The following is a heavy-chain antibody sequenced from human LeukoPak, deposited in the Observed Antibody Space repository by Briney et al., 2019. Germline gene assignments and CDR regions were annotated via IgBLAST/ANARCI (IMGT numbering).Heavy chain of an antibody. V-gene: IGHV3-30-3*01. CDR3: ARMSASGRTNGAFDV. CDR2: ISHDGSSD. Sequence: GGSLRLSCAASGFAFRSFAMHWVRQASGKGLDWVAVISHDGSSDYYSPSLRGRFTISRDTSKNTLYLQMNRLRPDDTATYYCARMSASGRTNGAFDVWGRGTMVTVSS. D-gene: IGHD6-19*01. CDR1: GFAFRSFA. J-gene: IGHJ3*01.